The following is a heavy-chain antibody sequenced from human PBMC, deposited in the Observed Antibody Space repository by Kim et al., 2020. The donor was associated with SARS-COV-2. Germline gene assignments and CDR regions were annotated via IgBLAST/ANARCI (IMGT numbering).Heavy chain of an antibody. J-gene: IGHJ4*02. CDR2: ISAYNGNT. CDR1: GYTFTSYG. Sequence: ASVKVSCKASGYTFTSYGISWVRQAPGQGLEWMGWISAYNGNTNYAQKLQGRVTMTTDTSTSTAYMELRSLRSDDTAVYYCARGVEERYFDWLLPSALYYFDYWGQGTLVTVSS. V-gene: IGHV1-18*01. CDR3: ARGVEERYFDWLLPSALYYFDY. D-gene: IGHD3-9*01.